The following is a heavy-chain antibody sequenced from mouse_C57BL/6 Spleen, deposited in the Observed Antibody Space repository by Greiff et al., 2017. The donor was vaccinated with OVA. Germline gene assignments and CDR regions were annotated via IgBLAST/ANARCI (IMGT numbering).Heavy chain of an antibody. CDR3: ARKLRSAWFAY. D-gene: IGHD1-1*01. V-gene: IGHV1-85*01. CDR1: GYTFTSYD. J-gene: IGHJ3*01. Sequence: VQLVESGPELVKPGASVKLSCKASGYTFTSYDINWVKQRPGQGLEWIGWIYPRDGSTKYNEKFKGKATLTVDTSSSTAYMELHSLTSEDSAVYFCARKLRSAWFAYWGQGTLVTVSA. CDR2: IYPRDGST.